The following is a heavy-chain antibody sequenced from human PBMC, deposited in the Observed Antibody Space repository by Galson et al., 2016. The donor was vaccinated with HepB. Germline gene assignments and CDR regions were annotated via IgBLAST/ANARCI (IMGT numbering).Heavy chain of an antibody. V-gene: IGHV3-74*01. CDR2: INTDGSST. Sequence: SLRLSCAASGFTFSSYWMHWVRQAPGKGLVWVSRINTDGSSTSYADSMKGRFTISRDNAKNTLYLQMNSLRAEDTAVYYCARGVPYYYSSGSYYLDYWGQGTPVTVSS. CDR3: ARGVPYYYSSGSYYLDY. CDR1: GFTFSSYW. J-gene: IGHJ4*02. D-gene: IGHD3-10*01.